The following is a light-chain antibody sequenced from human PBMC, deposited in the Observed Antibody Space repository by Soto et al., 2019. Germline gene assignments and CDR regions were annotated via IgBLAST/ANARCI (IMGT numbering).Light chain of an antibody. Sequence: AIRMTLSPFSLSASTGDRVTITCRASQGISSYLAWYQQKPGKAPKLLIYAASTLQSGVPSRFSGSGSGTDFTLTISCLQSEDFATYYCQQYYSYPRTFGQGTKV. CDR3: QQYYSYPRT. CDR2: AAS. J-gene: IGKJ1*01. CDR1: QGISSY. V-gene: IGKV1-8*01.